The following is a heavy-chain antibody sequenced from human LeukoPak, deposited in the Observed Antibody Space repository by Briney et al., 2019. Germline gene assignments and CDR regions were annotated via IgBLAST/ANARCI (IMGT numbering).Heavy chain of an antibody. CDR2: INPNGGST. CDR1: GYTFTSYY. Sequence: ASVTVSCTASGYTFTSYYMHWVRQAPGQGLEWMGIINPNGGSTSYAQKFQGRVTMTRDTSTSTVYMELSSLRSEDTAVYYCAVPYQGGFDYWGQGTLVTVSS. V-gene: IGHV1-46*01. D-gene: IGHD2-2*01. CDR3: AVPYQGGFDY. J-gene: IGHJ4*02.